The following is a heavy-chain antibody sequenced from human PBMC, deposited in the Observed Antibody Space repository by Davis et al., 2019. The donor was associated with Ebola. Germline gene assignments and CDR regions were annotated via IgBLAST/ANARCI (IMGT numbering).Heavy chain of an antibody. J-gene: IGHJ4*02. CDR3: ARVGFSYGHAVY. Sequence: PSETLSLTCTVSGSPFSTADFYWSWVRQPPGKGLEWIGYISYTGRTFHNPSLRSRVSMSVDTSKKQFSQNLTSVTVADSAMYFCARVGFSYGHAVYWGQGTLVTVSS. D-gene: IGHD3-16*01. V-gene: IGHV4-30-4*08. CDR2: ISYTGRT. CDR1: GSPFSTADFY.